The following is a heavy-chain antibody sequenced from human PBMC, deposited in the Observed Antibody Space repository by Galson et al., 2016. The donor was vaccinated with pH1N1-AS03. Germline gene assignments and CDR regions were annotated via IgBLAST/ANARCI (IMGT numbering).Heavy chain of an antibody. CDR2: ISWNSEMI. J-gene: IGHJ4*02. CDR3: TRAPPGGSSWIGGHFDH. V-gene: IGHV3-9*01. D-gene: IGHD6-13*01. CDR1: GFTFNDYA. Sequence: SLRLSCAASGFTFNDYAMHWVRQAPGKGLEWASGISWNSEMIGYADSVRGRFNISRDNAKNSLYLEMSSLRREDTAIYFCTRAPPGGSSWIGGHFDHWGQGILVTVSS.